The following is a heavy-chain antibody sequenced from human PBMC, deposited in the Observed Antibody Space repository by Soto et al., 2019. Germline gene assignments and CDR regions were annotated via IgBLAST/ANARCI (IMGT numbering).Heavy chain of an antibody. CDR2: IWYDGSNK. D-gene: IGHD2-15*01. Sequence: PGGSLRLSCAASGFTFSSYGMHWVRQAPGKGLEWVAVIWYDGSNKYYADSVKGRFTISRDNFKNTLYLQMNSLRAEDTAVYYCARDKGYCSGGSCYFFDYWGQGTLVTVSS. J-gene: IGHJ4*02. V-gene: IGHV3-33*01. CDR1: GFTFSSYG. CDR3: ARDKGYCSGGSCYFFDY.